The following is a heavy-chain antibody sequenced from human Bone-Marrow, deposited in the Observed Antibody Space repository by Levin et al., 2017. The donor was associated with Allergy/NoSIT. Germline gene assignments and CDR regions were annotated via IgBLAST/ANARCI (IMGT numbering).Heavy chain of an antibody. J-gene: IGHJ4*02. CDR3: ARDPSRGSTRSNYFDF. CDR2: ISGSATNI. CDR1: GFTFNNYA. V-gene: IGHV3-48*02. Sequence: GGSLRLSCVASGFTFNNYAMDWVRQAPGKGLEWVSYISGSATNIHYADSVKGRFTISRDNAKNSLYLQMNSLRDEDTAVYYCARDPSRGSTRSNYFDFWGQGTLVTVSS. D-gene: IGHD1-14*01.